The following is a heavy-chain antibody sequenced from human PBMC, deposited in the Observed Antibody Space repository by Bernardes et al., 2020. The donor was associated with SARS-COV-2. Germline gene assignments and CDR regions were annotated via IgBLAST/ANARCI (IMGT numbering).Heavy chain of an antibody. CDR1: GFTFSTYA. V-gene: IGHV3-64D*06. CDR3: VKDREGGPYQFDY. J-gene: IGHJ4*02. Sequence: GGSLRLSCSASGFTFSTYAMHWVRQAPGKGLEYVSGISYNGVSIYYADSVKGRFTISRDNSKNTLYLQMSSLRAEDMAMYYCVKDREGGPYQFDYWGQGTLVTVSS. CDR2: ISYNGVSI. D-gene: IGHD2-2*01.